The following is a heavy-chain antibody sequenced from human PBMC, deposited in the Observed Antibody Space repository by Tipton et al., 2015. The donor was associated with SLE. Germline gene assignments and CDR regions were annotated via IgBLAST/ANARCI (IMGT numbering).Heavy chain of an antibody. CDR1: GFTFSSYW. CDR2: IKNDGSA. D-gene: IGHD3-10*01. CDR3: AREYNHGSGSYSFDY. V-gene: IGHV3-74*01. J-gene: IGHJ4*02. Sequence: SLRLSCAASGFTFSSYWMHWVRQAPGKGLVWVSRIKNDGSADYADSVEGRFTISRDNAKNTLHLQMNSLRAEDTAVYYCAREYNHGSGSYSFDYWGQGTLVTVAS.